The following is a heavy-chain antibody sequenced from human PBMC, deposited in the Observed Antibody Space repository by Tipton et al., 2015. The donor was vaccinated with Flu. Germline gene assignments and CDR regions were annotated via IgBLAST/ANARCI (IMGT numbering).Heavy chain of an antibody. CDR1: GGSFSGYY. D-gene: IGHD3-3*01. V-gene: IGHV4-34*01. CDR3: ARQPRLRVRFLEWLSSYFDY. Sequence: TLSLTCAVYGGSFSGYYWSWNRQPPGKGLEWIGEINHSGSTNYNPSLKSRVTISVDTSKNQFSLKLSSVTAADTAVYYCARQPRLRVRFLEWLSSYFDYWGQGTLVTVSS. J-gene: IGHJ4*02. CDR2: INHSGST.